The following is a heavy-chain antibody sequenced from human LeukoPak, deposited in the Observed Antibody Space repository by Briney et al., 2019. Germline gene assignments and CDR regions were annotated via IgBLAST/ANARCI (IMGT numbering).Heavy chain of an antibody. CDR1: GGSFSGYY. Sequence: PSETLSLTCAVYGGSFSGYYWSWIRQPPGKGLEWIGEINHSGSTNYNPSLKSRVTISVDTSKNQFSLKLSSVTAADTAVYYCARHTRYYYYYYMDVWGKGTTVTISS. V-gene: IGHV4-34*01. CDR3: ARHTRYYYYYYMDV. J-gene: IGHJ6*03. CDR2: INHSGST.